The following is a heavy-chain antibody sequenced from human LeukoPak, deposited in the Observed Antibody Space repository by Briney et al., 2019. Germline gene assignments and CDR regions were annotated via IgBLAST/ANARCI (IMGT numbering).Heavy chain of an antibody. J-gene: IGHJ4*02. D-gene: IGHD6-13*01. CDR3: ASGQKLGF. CDR2: IKQDGSDK. CDR1: GFTFSSYW. Sequence: GGSLRLSCVASGFTFSSYWMSWVRQPPGKGLEWVANIKQDGSDKYYVDSVKGRFTISRDNAKSSLYLQMNSLRAEDTAVYYCASGQKLGFWGQGTLVTVSS. V-gene: IGHV3-7*01.